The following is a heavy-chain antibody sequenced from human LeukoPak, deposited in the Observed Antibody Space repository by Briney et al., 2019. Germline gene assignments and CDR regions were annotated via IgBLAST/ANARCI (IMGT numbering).Heavy chain of an antibody. CDR3: ATGLTAFDY. Sequence: GGFLRLSCAASGFTFSRYWMHWVRQTPGKGLVWVSRVDSVGSGTTYADSVKGRFTISRDNAKNTVYLQMNSLRGEDTAVYYCATGLTAFDYWGQGILVTVSS. CDR1: GFTFSRYW. CDR2: VDSVGSGT. V-gene: IGHV3-74*01. D-gene: IGHD3/OR15-3a*01. J-gene: IGHJ4*02.